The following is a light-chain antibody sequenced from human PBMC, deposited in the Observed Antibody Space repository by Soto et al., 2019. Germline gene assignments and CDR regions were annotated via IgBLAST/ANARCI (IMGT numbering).Light chain of an antibody. J-gene: IGKJ3*01. CDR2: AAS. CDR3: QQFGSSPGFT. V-gene: IGKV3-20*01. CDR1: QSINNRY. Sequence: EIVLTQSPGTLSLSPGERATLSCRASQSINNRYLAWYQQKPRQAPRLLIYAASSRATGIPVRFSGSGSGTDFTLTISSLEPEDFAVYYCQQFGSSPGFTFGPGTKVDIK.